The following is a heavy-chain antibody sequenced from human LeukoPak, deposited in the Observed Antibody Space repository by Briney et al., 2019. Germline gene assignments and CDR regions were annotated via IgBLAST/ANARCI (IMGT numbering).Heavy chain of an antibody. CDR3: AREIMGGTFDY. Sequence: PGGSLILSCAASGFPFSTYSMNWVRQAPGKGLEWVSSITSSGDSKYYADSIKGRLTISRDNARNSLHLQVNSLRAEDTAVYYCAREIMGGTFDYWGQGALVTVSS. V-gene: IGHV3-21*01. D-gene: IGHD1-26*01. CDR2: ITSSGDSK. CDR1: GFPFSTYS. J-gene: IGHJ4*02.